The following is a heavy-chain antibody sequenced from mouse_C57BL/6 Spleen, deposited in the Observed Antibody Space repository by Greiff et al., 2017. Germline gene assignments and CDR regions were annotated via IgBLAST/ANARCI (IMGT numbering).Heavy chain of an antibody. V-gene: IGHV1-52*01. CDR2: IDPSDSET. CDR1: GYTFTSYW. Sequence: QVQLQQSGAELVRPGSSVKLSCKASGYTFTSYWMHWVKQRPIQGLEWIGNIDPSDSETHYNQKFKDKATLTVDKSSSTAYMQLSSLTSEDSAVYYCARDYGSSYVFAYWGQGTLVTVSA. D-gene: IGHD1-1*01. J-gene: IGHJ3*01. CDR3: ARDYGSSYVFAY.